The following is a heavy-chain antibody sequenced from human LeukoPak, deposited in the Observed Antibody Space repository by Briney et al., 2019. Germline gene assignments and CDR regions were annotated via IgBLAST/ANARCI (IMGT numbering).Heavy chain of an antibody. D-gene: IGHD3-16*01. J-gene: IGHJ4*02. CDR2: IYYSGST. CDR3: ARLCQVNTCAKFEY. Sequence: SETLSLTCTVSGDFLSSGDYYWGWIRQSAGQGLTWIGSIYYSGSTLSNSSFESRATMTVDTSNNQFSLKLSSVTAADTAVYYCARLCQVNTCAKFEYWGQGILVTVSS. V-gene: IGHV4-39*01. CDR1: GDFLSSGDYY.